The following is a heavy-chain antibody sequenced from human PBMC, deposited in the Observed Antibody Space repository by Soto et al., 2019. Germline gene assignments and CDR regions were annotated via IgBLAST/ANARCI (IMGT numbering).Heavy chain of an antibody. Sequence: EVQLLESGGGLVQPGGSLRLSCAASGFTFSTYAMTWVRQAPGKGLEWVSAISGGGDNTYYADSVKGRFTISRDNSKNPLYLQMNRLRVEGTALYYCAKGDTTAVGTVDYWGQGTLVTVSS. J-gene: IGHJ4*02. CDR3: AKGDTTAVGTVDY. CDR2: ISGGGDNT. D-gene: IGHD6-13*01. CDR1: GFTFSTYA. V-gene: IGHV3-23*01.